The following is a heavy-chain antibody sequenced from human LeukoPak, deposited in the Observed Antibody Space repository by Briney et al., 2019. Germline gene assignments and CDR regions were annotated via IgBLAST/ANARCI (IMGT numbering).Heavy chain of an antibody. V-gene: IGHV1-2*02. CDR2: INPNSGGT. Sequence: ASVKVSCKPSGYTFTGCYMHWVRQAPGQGLEWMGWINPNSGGTHYAQKFQDRVTMTRDTSISTAYMELSSLRSDDTALYYCASGSSLDGSSGWPTHYYWGQGALVTVSS. CDR3: ASGSSLDGSSGWPTHYY. D-gene: IGHD6-19*01. J-gene: IGHJ4*02. CDR1: GYTFTGCY.